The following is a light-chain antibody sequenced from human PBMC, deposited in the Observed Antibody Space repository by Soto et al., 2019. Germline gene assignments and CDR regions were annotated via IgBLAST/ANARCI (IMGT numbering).Light chain of an antibody. V-gene: IGKV3-20*01. CDR1: QSVSSSY. CDR3: QQYGSSTIT. J-gene: IGKJ5*01. CDR2: GAS. Sequence: EIVLPQSPGTLSLSPGERATLSCRASQSVSSSYLAWYQQKPGQAHRLLIYGASSRATGIPDRFSGSGSGTDFTLTISRLEPEDFAVYYCQQYGSSTITVGQGTRLEIK.